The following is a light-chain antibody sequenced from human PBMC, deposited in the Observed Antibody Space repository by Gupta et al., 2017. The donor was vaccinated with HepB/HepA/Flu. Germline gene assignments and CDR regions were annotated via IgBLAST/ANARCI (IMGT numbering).Light chain of an antibody. J-gene: IGLJ2*01. Sequence: SSELTQDPAVSVALGQTVRITCQGDSLRSYYASWYQQKPGQAPVLVIYGKNNRPSGTPDRFSGSSSGNTASLTITGAQAEEEADYYCNSRDSSGNHQVVFGGGTKLTVL. CDR2: GKN. CDR3: NSRDSSGNHQVV. CDR1: SLRSYY. V-gene: IGLV3-19*01.